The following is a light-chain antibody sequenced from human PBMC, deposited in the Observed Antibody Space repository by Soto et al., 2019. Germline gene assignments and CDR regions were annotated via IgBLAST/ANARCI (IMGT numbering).Light chain of an antibody. V-gene: IGKV3-20*01. CDR2: GAS. CDR1: QSLTSNF. Sequence: EIVLTQSPGTLSLSPGETATLSCRASQSLTSNFVAWYQQKPGQAPRLLVYGASYRATGIPDRFSGSGSGTDFTLTINRLEPEEFAVYYCEQYVSSPFTFGPGTKVDL. CDR3: EQYVSSPFT. J-gene: IGKJ3*01.